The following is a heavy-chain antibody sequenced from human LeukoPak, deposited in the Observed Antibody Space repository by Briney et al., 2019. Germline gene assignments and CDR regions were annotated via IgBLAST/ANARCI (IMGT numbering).Heavy chain of an antibody. CDR3: AKRRDSSGYHLDY. D-gene: IGHD3-22*01. J-gene: IGHJ4*02. V-gene: IGHV3-23*01. Sequence: GGSLRLSCAASGFTVSSNYMNWVRQAPGKGLEWVSTISGSGGSTYYADSVKGRFTISRDNSKNTLYLQMNSLRAEDTAVYYCAKRRDSSGYHLDYWGQGTLVTVSS. CDR1: GFTVSSNY. CDR2: ISGSGGST.